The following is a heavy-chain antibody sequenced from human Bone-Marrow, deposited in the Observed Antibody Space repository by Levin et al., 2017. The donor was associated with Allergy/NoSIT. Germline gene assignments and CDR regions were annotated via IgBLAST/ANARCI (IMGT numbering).Heavy chain of an antibody. CDR3: ARGGTSGWYFDYFDP. J-gene: IGHJ5*02. V-gene: IGHV3-53*01. CDR1: GLNVTTNY. CDR2: FYGDYTK. Sequence: PGGSLRLSCVASGLNVTTNYMSWVRQAPGQRPEWVALFYGDYTKMYSDAVRGRFTISRDTSKNTVYLQMNNLRDDDTAIYFCARGGTSGWYFDYFDPWGQGTLVTVSS. D-gene: IGHD3-16*01.